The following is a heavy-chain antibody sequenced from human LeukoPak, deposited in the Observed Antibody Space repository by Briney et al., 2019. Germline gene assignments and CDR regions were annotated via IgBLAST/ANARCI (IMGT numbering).Heavy chain of an antibody. D-gene: IGHD6-13*01. CDR2: ISYDGSNK. CDR1: GFTFSNAW. Sequence: GGSLRLSCAASGFTFSNAWMSWVRQAPGKGLEWVAVISYDGSNKYYADSVKGRFTISRDNTKNSVYLQMSSLRAEDTAVYYCVRGQQQLEDYWGQGTLVTVSS. CDR3: VRGQQQLEDY. V-gene: IGHV3-30-3*01. J-gene: IGHJ4*02.